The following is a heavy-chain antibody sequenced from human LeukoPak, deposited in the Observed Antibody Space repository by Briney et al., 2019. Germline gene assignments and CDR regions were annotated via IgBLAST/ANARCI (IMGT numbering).Heavy chain of an antibody. Sequence: GGSLRLSCAASGFTFSSYSMNWVRQAPGKGLEWVSSISSSSSYIFYADSVKGRFTISRDNAENSLYLQMNSLRGEGTAVYYCARAEHYYGSGSYYYFDYWGQGTLVTVSS. D-gene: IGHD3-10*01. V-gene: IGHV3-21*01. J-gene: IGHJ4*02. CDR3: ARAEHYYGSGSYYYFDY. CDR1: GFTFSSYS. CDR2: ISSSSSYI.